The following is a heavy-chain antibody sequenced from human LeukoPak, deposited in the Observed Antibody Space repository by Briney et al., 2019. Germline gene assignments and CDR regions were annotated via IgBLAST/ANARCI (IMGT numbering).Heavy chain of an antibody. J-gene: IGHJ4*02. CDR3: ARGGNSWYADY. D-gene: IGHD6-13*01. CDR2: IHYSGST. Sequence: SETLSLTCTVSGGSISSYYWSWIRQPPEKGLEWIGYIHYSGSTSYNPSPKSRVTMSVDTSNNQFSLKVSSVTAADTAVYYCARGGNSWYADYWGQGTLVTVSS. V-gene: IGHV4-59*01. CDR1: GGSISSYY.